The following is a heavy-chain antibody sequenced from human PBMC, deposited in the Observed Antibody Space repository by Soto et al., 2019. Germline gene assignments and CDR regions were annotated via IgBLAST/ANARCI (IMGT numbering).Heavy chain of an antibody. Sequence: GGYLRLSCAASGFTFSSYSMNWVRQAPGKGLEWVSSISSSSSYIYYADSVKGRFTISRDNAKNSLYLQMNSLRAEDTAVYYCAPRPDSGGYPGGQGTLFTVS. D-gene: IGHD3-22*01. J-gene: IGHJ5*02. CDR3: APRPDSGGYP. CDR1: GFTFSSYS. V-gene: IGHV3-21*01. CDR2: ISSSSSYI.